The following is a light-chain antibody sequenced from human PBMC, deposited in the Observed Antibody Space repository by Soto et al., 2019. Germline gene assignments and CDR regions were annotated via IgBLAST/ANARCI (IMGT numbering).Light chain of an antibody. V-gene: IGKV1-5*01. J-gene: IGKJ1*01. CDR1: QSISSW. CDR2: DAS. Sequence: DIQMTQSPSTLSASVGDRVTITCRASQSISSWLAWYQQKPGKAPKVLIFDASSLESGVPSRFSGSGSATEFTLTISNLQPDDFATYYCQQYENYWTFGQGTKVDIK. CDR3: QQYENYWT.